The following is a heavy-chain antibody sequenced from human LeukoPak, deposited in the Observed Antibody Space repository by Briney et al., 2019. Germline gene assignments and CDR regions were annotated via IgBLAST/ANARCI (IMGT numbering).Heavy chain of an antibody. CDR3: AKKYANLWYFDF. CDR1: GLTAYG. J-gene: IGHJ4*02. V-gene: IGHV3-23*01. Sequence: GGSLRLSYAASGLTAYGMIWVRQAPGKGLEWVSGISDGGDNTYYADSVKGWFTISQDNSKNTLYLQMNSLRADDTAMYYCAKKYANLWYFDFWGQGTLVTVSS. D-gene: IGHD2-2*01. CDR2: ISDGGDNT.